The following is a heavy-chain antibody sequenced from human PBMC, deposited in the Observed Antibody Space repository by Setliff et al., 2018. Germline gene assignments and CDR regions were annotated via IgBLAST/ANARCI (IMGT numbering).Heavy chain of an antibody. CDR3: ARGVPFDY. V-gene: IGHV3-7*01. D-gene: IGHD3-10*01. J-gene: IGHJ4*02. Sequence: PGGSLRLSCGASGFTFTTYWMSWVRQAPGKGLEWVANINQDGSEKFFVDSVKGRFTISRDNAKNSLYLQMNSLRAEDTAVYYCARGVPFDYWGQGTLVTVSS. CDR2: INQDGSEK. CDR1: GFTFTTYW.